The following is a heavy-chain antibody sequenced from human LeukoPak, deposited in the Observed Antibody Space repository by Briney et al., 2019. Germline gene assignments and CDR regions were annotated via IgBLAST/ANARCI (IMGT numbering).Heavy chain of an antibody. Sequence: GGSLRLSCAASGFTFGSYAMSCVRQAPGKRPEWVANMNIDGSEKYYADSVKGRFSISRDNARNSVYLQMASLRVEDTAVYYCARDPVEWELLLDYWGQGTLVTVSS. J-gene: IGHJ4*02. V-gene: IGHV3-7*01. CDR2: MNIDGSEK. CDR3: ARDPVEWELLLDY. D-gene: IGHD1-26*01. CDR1: GFTFGSYA.